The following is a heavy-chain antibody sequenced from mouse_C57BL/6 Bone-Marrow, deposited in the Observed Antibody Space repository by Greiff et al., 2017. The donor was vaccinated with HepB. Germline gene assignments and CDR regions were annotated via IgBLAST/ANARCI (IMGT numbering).Heavy chain of an antibody. CDR1: GFTFTDYY. Sequence: EVQWVESGGGLVQPGGSLSLSCAASGFTFTDYYMSWVRQPPGKALEWLGFIRNKANGYTTEYSASVKGRFTISRDNSQSILYLQMNALRAEDSATYYCARSITTVVAPHFDYWGQGTTLTVSS. CDR3: ARSITTVVAPHFDY. CDR2: IRNKANGYTT. V-gene: IGHV7-3*01. D-gene: IGHD1-1*01. J-gene: IGHJ2*01.